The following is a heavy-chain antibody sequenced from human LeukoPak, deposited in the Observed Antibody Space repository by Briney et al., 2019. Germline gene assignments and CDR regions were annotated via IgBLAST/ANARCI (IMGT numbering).Heavy chain of an antibody. D-gene: IGHD3-10*01. J-gene: IGHJ6*03. Sequence: TPGGSLRLSCAASGFTFSNAWMSWVRQAPGKGLEWVGRIKSKTDGGTTDYAAPVKGRFTISRDDSKNTLYLQMNSLKTEDTAVYYCVALVYGSGTTLSDYYYYMDVWGKGTTVTVSS. CDR2: IKSKTDGGTT. CDR3: VALVYGSGTTLSDYYYYMDV. CDR1: GFTFSNAW. V-gene: IGHV3-15*01.